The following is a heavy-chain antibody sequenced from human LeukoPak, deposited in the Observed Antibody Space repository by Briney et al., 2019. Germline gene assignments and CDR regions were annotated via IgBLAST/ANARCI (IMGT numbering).Heavy chain of an antibody. Sequence: GGSLRLSCVASGFIFSDYWTSWVRQAPGMGLEWVANIETDGDQRNYVDSVKGRFTISRDNAKRSLYLQMNALREEDTAVYYCARDIPSGFYTPDYWGQGTLVTVSS. J-gene: IGHJ4*02. CDR1: GFIFSDYW. CDR2: IETDGDQR. D-gene: IGHD5-12*01. V-gene: IGHV3-7*01. CDR3: ARDIPSGFYTPDY.